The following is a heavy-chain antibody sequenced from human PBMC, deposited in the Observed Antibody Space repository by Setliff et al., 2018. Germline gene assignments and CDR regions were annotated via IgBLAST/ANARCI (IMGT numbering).Heavy chain of an antibody. J-gene: IGHJ4*02. CDR2: IYYGGST. CDR3: ARGELGNDY. V-gene: IGHV4-59*01. Sequence: SETLSLTCTVSGGSISDYYWSWIRQAPGKGLEWIGYIYYGGSTNYNPSLNSRVAISVDTSENQFSLRLNSVTAADTAVYYCARGELGNDYWGQGTLVTVSS. D-gene: IGHD7-27*01. CDR1: GGSISDYY.